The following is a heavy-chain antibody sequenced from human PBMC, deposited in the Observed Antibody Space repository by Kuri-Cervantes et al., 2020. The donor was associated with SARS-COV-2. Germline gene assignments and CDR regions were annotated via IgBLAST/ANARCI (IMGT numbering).Heavy chain of an antibody. V-gene: IGHV4-4*07. D-gene: IGHD1-14*01. CDR3: ARSGSGEPAEYFRH. CDR1: DVSMSSYY. CDR2: IYTSGST. Sequence: ESLKISCNVSDVSMSSYYWTWIRQSAGKGPEWIGHIYTSGSTNYNPSLKSRVTISVDTSKNQFSLNLTSLTAADTAVYYCARSGSGEPAEYFRHWGQGTLVTVSS. J-gene: IGHJ1*01.